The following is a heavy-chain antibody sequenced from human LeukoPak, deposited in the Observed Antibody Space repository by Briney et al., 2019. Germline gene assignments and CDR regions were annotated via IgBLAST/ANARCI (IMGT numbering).Heavy chain of an antibody. CDR3: SKKGQADNDGKPD. J-gene: IGHJ4*02. V-gene: IGHV3-23*01. Sequence: GSLRLSYAASGFSFSTSAMNWVRQAPGKGLEWVSGISGSGVSTYYADSVKGRFTISRDDSRNTLYLQMNSLRAEDTAVYYCSKKGQADNDGKPDWGQGTLVTVSS. CDR1: GFSFSTSA. CDR2: ISGSGVST. D-gene: IGHD1-1*01.